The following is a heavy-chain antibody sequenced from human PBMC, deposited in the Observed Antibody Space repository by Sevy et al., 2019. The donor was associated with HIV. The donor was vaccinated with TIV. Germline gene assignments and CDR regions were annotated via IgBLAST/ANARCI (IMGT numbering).Heavy chain of an antibody. Sequence: GGSLRLSCTASGFTFGDYNINWLRQAPGKGLEWVGFIRTKTYGGTTEYAASGKGRFTKSREDSKSIAYLQMNSLKTEDTAVYYCSRAITHITLNRGVTPYYFDYWGQGTLVTVSS. J-gene: IGHJ4*02. D-gene: IGHD3-10*01. CDR1: GFTFGDYN. CDR3: SRAITHITLNRGVTPYYFDY. V-gene: IGHV3-49*03. CDR2: IRTKTYGGTT.